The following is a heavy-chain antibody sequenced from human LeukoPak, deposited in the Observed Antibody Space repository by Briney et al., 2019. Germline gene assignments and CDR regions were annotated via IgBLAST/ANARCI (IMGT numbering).Heavy chain of an antibody. CDR2: ISSSSSYI. J-gene: IGHJ4*02. Sequence: GGSLRLSCAASGFTFSSYSMNWVRQAPGKGLEWVSSISSSSSYIYYADSVKGRFTISRDNAKNSLYLQMNSLRAEDTAVYYCARDGWIAARPGYFDYWGQGTLVTVSS. D-gene: IGHD6-6*01. CDR1: GFTFSSYS. CDR3: ARDGWIAARPGYFDY. V-gene: IGHV3-21*01.